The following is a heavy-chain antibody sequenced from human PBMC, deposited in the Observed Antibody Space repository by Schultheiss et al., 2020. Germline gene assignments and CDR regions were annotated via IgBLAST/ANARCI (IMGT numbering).Heavy chain of an antibody. V-gene: IGHV1-8*02. CDR1: GYTFTSYD. D-gene: IGHD3-22*01. CDR2: MNPNSGNT. CDR3: ARGRITMSPDAFDI. J-gene: IGHJ3*02. Sequence: AFVKVSCKASGYTFTSYDINWVRQATGQGLEWMGWMNPNSGNTGYAQKFQGRVTMTRDTSISTAYMELSRLRSEDTAVYYCARGRITMSPDAFDIWGQGTMVTGSS.